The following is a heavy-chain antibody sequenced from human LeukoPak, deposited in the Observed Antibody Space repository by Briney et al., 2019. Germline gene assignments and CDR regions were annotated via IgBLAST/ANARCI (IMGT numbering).Heavy chain of an antibody. D-gene: IGHD3-16*01. CDR2: IYYSGRT. J-gene: IGHJ3*02. CDR3: ARDYAI. Sequence: SETLSLTCSVSGGSISSYYWSWIRQPPGKGLEWIGYIYYSGRTNYNPSLKSRVTISVDASKNQFSLKLSSVAAADTAVYYCARDYAIWGQGTMVTVSS. V-gene: IGHV4-59*12. CDR1: GGSISSYY.